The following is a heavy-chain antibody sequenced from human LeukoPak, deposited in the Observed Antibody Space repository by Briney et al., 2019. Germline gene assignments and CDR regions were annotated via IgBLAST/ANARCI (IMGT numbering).Heavy chain of an antibody. CDR1: GFTFSSYA. D-gene: IGHD6-13*01. J-gene: IGHJ4*02. Sequence: GRSLRLSCAASGFTFSSYAMHWVRQAPGKGLEWVAVISYDGSNKYYADSVKGRFTISRDNAKNSLYLQMNSLRAEDTAVYYCAREGYSSSLDYWGQGTLVTVSS. CDR3: AREGYSSSLDY. V-gene: IGHV3-30-3*01. CDR2: ISYDGSNK.